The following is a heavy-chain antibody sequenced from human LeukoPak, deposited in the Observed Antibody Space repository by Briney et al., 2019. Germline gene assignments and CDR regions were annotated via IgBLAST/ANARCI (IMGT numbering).Heavy chain of an antibody. Sequence: GGSLRLSCAASGFTFSSYAMTWVRQAPGKGLEWVSSISSSSSYIYYADSVKGRFTISRDNAKNSLYLQMNSLRAEDTAVYYCARDERYSYAYDAFDIWGQGTMVTVSS. CDR3: ARDERYSYAYDAFDI. CDR1: GFTFSSYA. D-gene: IGHD5-18*01. CDR2: ISSSSSYI. J-gene: IGHJ3*02. V-gene: IGHV3-21*01.